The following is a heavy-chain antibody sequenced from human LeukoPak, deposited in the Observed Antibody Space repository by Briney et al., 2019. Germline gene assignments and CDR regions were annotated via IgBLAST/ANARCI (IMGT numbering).Heavy chain of an antibody. J-gene: IGHJ4*02. V-gene: IGHV3-23*01. Sequence: GGSLRLSCAASGFTFSSYAMSWVRQAPGKGLEWVSAISGSGGSTYYADSVKGRFTISRDNAKNSLYLQMNSLRAEDTAVYYCARVGQWLSFDYWGQGTLVTVSS. CDR1: GFTFSSYA. CDR2: ISGSGGST. D-gene: IGHD6-19*01. CDR3: ARVGQWLSFDY.